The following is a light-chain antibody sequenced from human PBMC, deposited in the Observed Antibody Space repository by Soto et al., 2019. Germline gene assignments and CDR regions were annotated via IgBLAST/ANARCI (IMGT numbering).Light chain of an antibody. CDR1: QSVSSSY. CDR2: GAS. CDR3: QQRSYPIT. Sequence: EIVLTQSPGTLSLSPGERATLSCRASQSVSSSYLAWYQQKVGQAPRLLIYGASSRATGIPDRFSGSGSGTDFTLTISRLEPEDFAVYYCQQRSYPITFGQGTKVDIK. J-gene: IGKJ1*01. V-gene: IGKV3-20*01.